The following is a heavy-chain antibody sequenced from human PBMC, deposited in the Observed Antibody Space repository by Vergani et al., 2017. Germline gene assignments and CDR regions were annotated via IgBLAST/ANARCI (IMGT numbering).Heavy chain of an antibody. Sequence: EVQLVESGGGVVRPGGSLRLFCAASGFRFDDYGMSWVRQAPGKGLEWVSGINWDGGGTAYADSMKGRFTISRDNAKNSLYLQIYSLTAEDTAFYHCAKRASDCRSTRCYEYFDLWGRGTLVTVSS. J-gene: IGHJ2*01. CDR2: INWDGGGT. V-gene: IGHV3-20*01. D-gene: IGHD2-2*01. CDR3: AKRASDCRSTRCYEYFDL. CDR1: GFRFDDYG.